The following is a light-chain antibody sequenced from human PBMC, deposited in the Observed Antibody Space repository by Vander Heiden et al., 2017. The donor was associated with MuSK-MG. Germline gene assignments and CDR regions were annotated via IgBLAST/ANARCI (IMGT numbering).Light chain of an antibody. CDR2: EGS. Sequence: QSALTQPASVSGSPGQSITISCTGTSSDVGSYNLVSLYQQHPGKAPKLLIYEGSRRPSGISNRFSGSKSGNTASLTIPGLQAEDEADYYCCSYAGSSTLLFGGGTKLTVL. CDR1: SSDVGSYNL. CDR3: CSYAGSSTLL. J-gene: IGLJ2*01. V-gene: IGLV2-23*01.